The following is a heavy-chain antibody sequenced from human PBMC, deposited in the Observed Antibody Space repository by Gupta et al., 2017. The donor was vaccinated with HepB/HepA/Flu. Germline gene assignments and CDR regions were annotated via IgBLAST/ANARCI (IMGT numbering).Heavy chain of an antibody. CDR1: GGSFSDNY. V-gene: IGHV4-34*01. Sequence: QVQLQQWGAGLLKPSATLSLTCAVYGGSFSDNYWTWIRQSPGKGLEWIGKIDHSGSTDDNPSLKSRVTLSVDTSKNQLSLKLASATTADTAVYFCARVATRTSRRGLTRSLRRWFDPWGQGTVVTVS. J-gene: IGHJ5*02. CDR2: IDHSGST. CDR3: ARVATRTSRRGLTRSLRRWFDP. D-gene: IGHD1-7*01.